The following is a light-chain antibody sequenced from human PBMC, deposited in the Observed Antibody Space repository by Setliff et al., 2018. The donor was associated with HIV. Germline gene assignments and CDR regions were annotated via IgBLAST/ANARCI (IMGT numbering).Light chain of an antibody. Sequence: QSVLAQPASVSASPGQSVSISCTGSGRDLGNFNFVSWYQQHPGKAPRLMIYEVTKRPSGVSNRFSGSKSGNTASLTISGLQSEDDANYYCCSYAGSNTFVFGTGTKVTVL. CDR3: CSYAGSNTFV. CDR1: GRDLGNFNF. J-gene: IGLJ1*01. CDR2: EVT. V-gene: IGLV2-23*02.